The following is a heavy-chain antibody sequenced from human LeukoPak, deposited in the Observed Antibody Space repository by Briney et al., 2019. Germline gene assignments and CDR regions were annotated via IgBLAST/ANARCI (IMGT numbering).Heavy chain of an antibody. J-gene: IGHJ4*02. D-gene: IGHD5/OR15-5a*01. Sequence: GGSLRLSCAASGFTFSSYSMNWVRQAPGKGLEWVSSISSSSSYIYYADSVKGRFTISRDNAKNLLYLQMNSLRAEDTAVYYCARARGVYYFDYWGQGTLVTVSS. CDR3: ARARGVYYFDY. CDR2: ISSSSSYI. V-gene: IGHV3-21*01. CDR1: GFTFSSYS.